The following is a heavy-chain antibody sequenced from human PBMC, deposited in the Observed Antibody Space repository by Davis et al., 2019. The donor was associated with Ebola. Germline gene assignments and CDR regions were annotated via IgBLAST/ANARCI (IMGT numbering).Heavy chain of an antibody. D-gene: IGHD6-13*01. CDR3: ARLGTKEPQSIAAVLATHPEGPFDY. V-gene: IGHV4-34*01. J-gene: IGHJ4*02. Sequence: SETLSLTCAVYGGTFSDYYWSWIRQPLGKGLEWIGEVDHSGNTNYNPSFKSRVIVSEDASKNQFSLKLTSVTAADTAVYYCARLGTKEPQSIAAVLATHPEGPFDYWGQGTLVTVSS. CDR2: VDHSGNT. CDR1: GGTFSDYY.